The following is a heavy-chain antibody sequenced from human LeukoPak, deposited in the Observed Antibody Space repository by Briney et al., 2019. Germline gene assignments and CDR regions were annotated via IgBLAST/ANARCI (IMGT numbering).Heavy chain of an antibody. J-gene: IGHJ4*02. CDR3: AKWRGYASDWSGPFDD. V-gene: IGHV1-2*02. D-gene: IGHD6-19*01. CDR1: GYTFTGYY. CDR2: INPNSGGT. Sequence: ASVKVSCKASGYTFTGYYMHWVRQAPGQGLEWMGWINPNSGGTNYAQKFQGRVTMTRDTSISTAYMELGRLRSDDTAVYYCAKWRGYASDWSGPFDDWGQGTLVTVSS.